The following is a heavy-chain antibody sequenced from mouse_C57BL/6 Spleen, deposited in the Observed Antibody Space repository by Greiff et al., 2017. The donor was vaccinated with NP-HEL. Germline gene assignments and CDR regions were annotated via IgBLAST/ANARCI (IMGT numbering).Heavy chain of an antibody. V-gene: IGHV5-4*01. D-gene: IGHD1-1*01. CDR2: ISDGGSYT. Sequence: EVHLVESGGGLVKPGGSLKLSCAASGFTFSSYAMSWVRQTPEKRLEWVATISDGGSYTYYTDNVKGRFTISRDNAKNNLYLQMSHLKSEDTAMYYCARDRGSLRYWYFDVWGTGTTVTVSS. CDR1: GFTFSSYA. CDR3: ARDRGSLRYWYFDV. J-gene: IGHJ1*03.